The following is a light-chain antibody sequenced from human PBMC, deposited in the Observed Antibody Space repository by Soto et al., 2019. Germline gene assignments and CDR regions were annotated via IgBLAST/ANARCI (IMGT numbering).Light chain of an antibody. CDR1: QSVSSNY. V-gene: IGKV3-20*01. CDR3: QQYCSSRLT. Sequence: EIVLTQSPGTLSLSSGERATLSCRASQSVSSNYLTWYQQKPGQAPRLLIYGASSRATGIPDRFSGSGSGTDFTLTISRLEPEDFAVYYCQQYCSSRLTFGGGTKVDIK. CDR2: GAS. J-gene: IGKJ4*01.